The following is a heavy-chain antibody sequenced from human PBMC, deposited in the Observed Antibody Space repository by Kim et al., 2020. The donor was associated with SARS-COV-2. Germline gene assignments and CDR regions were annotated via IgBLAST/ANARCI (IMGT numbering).Heavy chain of an antibody. Sequence: SETLSLTCAVYGGSFSGYYWSWIRQPPGKGLEWIGEINHSGSTNYNPSLKSRVTISVDTSKNQFSLKLSSVTAADTAVYYCARGERPITMVRGAYTAAGWFDPWGQGTLVTVSS. J-gene: IGHJ5*02. V-gene: IGHV4-34*01. D-gene: IGHD3-10*01. CDR2: INHSGST. CDR1: GGSFSGYY. CDR3: ARGERPITMVRGAYTAAGWFDP.